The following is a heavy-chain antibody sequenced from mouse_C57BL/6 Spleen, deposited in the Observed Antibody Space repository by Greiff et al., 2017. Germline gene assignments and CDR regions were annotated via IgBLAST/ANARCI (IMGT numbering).Heavy chain of an antibody. CDR3: ARSPVVDPYWYFDV. Sequence: EVMLVESGGGLVQPGGSLSLSCAASGFTFTDYYMSWVRQPPGKALEWLGFIRNKANGYTTEYSASVKGRFTISRDNSQSILYLLMNALRAEDSATYYCARSPVVDPYWYFDVWGTGTTVTVSS. CDR1: GFTFTDYY. D-gene: IGHD1-1*01. CDR2: IRNKANGYTT. J-gene: IGHJ1*03. V-gene: IGHV7-3*01.